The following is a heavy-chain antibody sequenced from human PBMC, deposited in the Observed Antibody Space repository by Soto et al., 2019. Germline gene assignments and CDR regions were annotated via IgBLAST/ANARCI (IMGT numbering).Heavy chain of an antibody. CDR1: GFTVSSKY. D-gene: IGHD3-10*01. CDR2: IQSGGPT. Sequence: GGSLRLSCAASGFTVSSKYMSWVRQAPGKGLEWVSLIQSGGPTFYADSVKGRFTISRDNSRNTLYLQMNSLRADDTAVYYCAKFKELPRSGPDYRAQRTLVTVSS. V-gene: IGHV3-53*01. CDR3: AKFKELPRSGPDY. J-gene: IGHJ4*02.